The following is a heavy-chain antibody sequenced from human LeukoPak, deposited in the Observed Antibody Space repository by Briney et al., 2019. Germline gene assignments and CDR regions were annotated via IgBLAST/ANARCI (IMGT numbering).Heavy chain of an antibody. D-gene: IGHD2/OR15-2a*01. V-gene: IGHV4-59*12. CDR1: GGSISSYY. Sequence: TSETLSLTCTVSGGSISSYYWSWIRQPPGKGLEWIGYIYYSGSTNYNPSLESRVTISVDTSKNQFSLKLSSVTAADTAVYYCARVEIECWFDPWGQGTLVTVSS. CDR3: ARVEIECWFDP. CDR2: IYYSGST. J-gene: IGHJ5*02.